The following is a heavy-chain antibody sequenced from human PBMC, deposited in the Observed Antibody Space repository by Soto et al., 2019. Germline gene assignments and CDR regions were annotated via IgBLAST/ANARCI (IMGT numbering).Heavy chain of an antibody. J-gene: IGHJ6*02. CDR3: ARAVSEQLVVYYGMDV. D-gene: IGHD6-6*01. CDR2: TYYRSKWYN. CDR1: GDSVSSNSAA. Sequence: SQTLSLTCAISGDSVSSNSAAWNWIRQSPSRGLEWLGRTYYRSKWYNDYAVSVKSRITINPDTSKNQFSLQLNSVTPEDTAVYYCARAVSEQLVVYYGMDVWGQGTTVTVSS. V-gene: IGHV6-1*01.